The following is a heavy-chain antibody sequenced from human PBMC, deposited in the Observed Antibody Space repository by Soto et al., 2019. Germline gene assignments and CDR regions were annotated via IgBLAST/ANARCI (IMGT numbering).Heavy chain of an antibody. Sequence: PSETLSLTCTVSGGSISSYYWSWIRQPPGKGLEWIGYIYYSGSTNYNPSLKSRVTISVDTSKNQFSLKLSSVTAADTAVYYCARVNTMVRGVIDWFDPWGQGTLVTVSS. CDR3: ARVNTMVRGVIDWFDP. J-gene: IGHJ5*02. D-gene: IGHD3-10*01. CDR2: IYYSGST. CDR1: GGSISSYY. V-gene: IGHV4-59*01.